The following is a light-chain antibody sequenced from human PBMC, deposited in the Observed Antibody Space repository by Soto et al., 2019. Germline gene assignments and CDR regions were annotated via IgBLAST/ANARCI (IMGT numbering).Light chain of an antibody. CDR2: DVS. CDR1: SSDVGGYNY. Sequence: QSVLTQPASVSGSPGQSITISCTGTSSDVGGYNYVSWYQQHPGKAPKLMIYDVSNRPSGVSNRFSGPKSGNTASLTISGLQAEDEADYYCSSYTSSSTLGVFGTGTKVT. J-gene: IGLJ1*01. V-gene: IGLV2-14*01. CDR3: SSYTSSSTLGV.